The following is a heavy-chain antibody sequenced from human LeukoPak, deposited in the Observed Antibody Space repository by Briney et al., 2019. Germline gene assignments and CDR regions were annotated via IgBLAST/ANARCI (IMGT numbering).Heavy chain of an antibody. Sequence: PGGSLRLSCAASGLSFSTYGMHWVRQAPGKGLEWVAVIWYDGGNKYYADSVKGRFTISRDNSKSTLYLQMNSLRADDTAVYYCAKGTYFGELLIDYWGQGTLVTFSS. J-gene: IGHJ4*02. V-gene: IGHV3-33*06. CDR3: AKGTYFGELLIDY. D-gene: IGHD3-10*01. CDR2: IWYDGGNK. CDR1: GLSFSTYG.